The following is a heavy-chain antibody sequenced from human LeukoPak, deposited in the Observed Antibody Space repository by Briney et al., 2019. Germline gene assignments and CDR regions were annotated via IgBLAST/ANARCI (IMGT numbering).Heavy chain of an antibody. D-gene: IGHD2-15*01. CDR2: INAGTGNT. Sequence: ASVKVSCKASGFTFTSYAMHWLRQAPGQGLEWMGWINAGTGNTKYSQKFQGRVTMTRDTSTSTVYMELSSLRSEDTAVYYCARAPSGCSGVSCYRLDYWGQGTLVTVSS. CDR1: GFTFTSYA. V-gene: IGHV1-3*01. CDR3: ARAPSGCSGVSCYRLDY. J-gene: IGHJ4*02.